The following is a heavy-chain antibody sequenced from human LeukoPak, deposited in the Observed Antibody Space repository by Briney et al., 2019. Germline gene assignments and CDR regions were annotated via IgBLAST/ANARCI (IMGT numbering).Heavy chain of an antibody. CDR1: GYTFTSYG. V-gene: IGHV1-18*01. CDR2: ISAYNGKT. CDR3: ARDYSAASNFWSGYRRPYFDY. D-gene: IGHD3-3*01. Sequence: ASVKVSCKASGYTFTSYGISWVRRAPGQGLEWMGWISAYNGKTNYAQKLQGRVTMTTDTSTSTAYMELRSLRSDDTAVYYCARDYSAASNFWSGYRRPYFDYWGQGTLVTVSS. J-gene: IGHJ4*02.